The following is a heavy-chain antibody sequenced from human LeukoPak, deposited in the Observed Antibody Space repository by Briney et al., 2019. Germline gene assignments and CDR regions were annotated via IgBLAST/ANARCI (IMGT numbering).Heavy chain of an antibody. V-gene: IGHV4-59*12. CDR1: GGSISSYY. CDR2: TYYSGST. J-gene: IGHJ4*02. Sequence: NSSETLSLTCTVSGGSISSYYWSWIRQPPGKGLEWIGNTYYSGSTNYNPSLKSRVTISVDTSKNQFSLKLSSVTAADTAMYYCARDPLHRFFDYWGQGTLVTVSS. CDR3: ARDPLHRFFDY.